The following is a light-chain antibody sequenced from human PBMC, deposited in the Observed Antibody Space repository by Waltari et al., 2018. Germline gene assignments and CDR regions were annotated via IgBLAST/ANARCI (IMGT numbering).Light chain of an antibody. V-gene: IGLV1-40*01. CDR1: SSNIGAGYD. J-gene: IGLJ2*01. CDR3: QSYDSSLIDSI. CDR2: RNS. Sequence: QSVLTQPPSVSGAPGQRVTISCTGSSSNIGAGYDVPWYQQLPGTAPKLLIFRNSNRPSGVPDRISGSKSGTSGSLAITGLQAEDEADYYCQSYDSSLIDSIFGGGTKLTVL.